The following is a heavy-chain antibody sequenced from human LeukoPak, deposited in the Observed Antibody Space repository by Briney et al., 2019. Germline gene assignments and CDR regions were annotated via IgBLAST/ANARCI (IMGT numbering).Heavy chain of an antibody. CDR1: GFIFSSHA. J-gene: IGHJ4*02. CDR3: ARDIYSSGKPLDS. CDR2: ISYDGTNK. Sequence: GTSLKLSCAASGFIFSSHAMHWVRQAPGKGLEWVAVISYDGTNKYYADSVRGRFTISRATSKDTLYLQMNSLRAEDTALYYCARDIYSSGKPLDSWGQGTLVTVSS. D-gene: IGHD6-19*01. V-gene: IGHV3-30*04.